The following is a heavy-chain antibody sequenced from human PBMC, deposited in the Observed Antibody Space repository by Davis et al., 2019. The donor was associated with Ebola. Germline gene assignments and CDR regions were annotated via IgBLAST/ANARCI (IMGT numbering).Heavy chain of an antibody. J-gene: IGHJ6*02. Sequence: PGGSLRLSCAASGFTFSTYSMSWVRQAPGKALEWVSSISSDSDYIYYADSAKGRFTISRDNAKNSLFLQMNSRRAEDTAVYYCARDRPLDFFFGDYYGMDVWGQGTTVTVSS. CDR1: GFTFSTYS. V-gene: IGHV3-21*01. D-gene: IGHD3-16*01. CDR3: ARDRPLDFFFGDYYGMDV. CDR2: ISSDSDYI.